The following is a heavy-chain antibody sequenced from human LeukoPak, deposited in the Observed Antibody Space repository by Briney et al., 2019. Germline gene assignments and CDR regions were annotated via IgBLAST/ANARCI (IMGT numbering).Heavy chain of an antibody. CDR2: IYTSGST. V-gene: IGHV4-4*07. CDR3: ARDGRGYASSWYFDL. J-gene: IGHJ4*02. D-gene: IGHD6-13*01. Sequence: SETLSLTCTVSGGSISSNYWSWIRQPAGKGLEWIGRIYTSGSTNYSPSLKSRVTLSIDTSRNQFSLRLSSVTAADTAVYYCARDGRGYASSWYFDLWGQGTLVTVSS. CDR1: GGSISSNY.